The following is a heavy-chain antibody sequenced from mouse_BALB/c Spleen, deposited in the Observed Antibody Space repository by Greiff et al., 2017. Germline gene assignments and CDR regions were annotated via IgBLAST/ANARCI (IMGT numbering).Heavy chain of an antibody. D-gene: IGHD1-1*01. CDR3: AREGYYYGSSPDY. J-gene: IGHJ2*01. V-gene: IGHV5-17*02. CDR1: GFTFSSFG. CDR2: ISSGSSTI. Sequence: EVQLVESGGGLVQPGGSRKLSCAASGFTFSSFGMHWVRQAPEKGLEWVAYISSGSSTIYYADTVKGRFTISRDNPKNTRFLQMTSLRSEDTAMYYCAREGYYYGSSPDYWGQGTTLTVSS.